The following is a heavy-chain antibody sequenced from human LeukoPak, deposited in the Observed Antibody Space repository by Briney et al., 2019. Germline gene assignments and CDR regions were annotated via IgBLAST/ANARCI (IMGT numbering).Heavy chain of an antibody. CDR2: IYYSGST. CDR1: GGSISSYY. V-gene: IGHV4-59*01. J-gene: IGHJ4*02. CDR3: ARSDYGDYRFVY. D-gene: IGHD4-17*01. Sequence: SGTLSLTCTVSGGSISSYYWCWVRQPPGKGLEWIGYIYYSGSTNYNPSLKSRVTISVDTSKKQFSLRLSSVTAADTAVYYCARSDYGDYRFVYWGQGTLVTVSS.